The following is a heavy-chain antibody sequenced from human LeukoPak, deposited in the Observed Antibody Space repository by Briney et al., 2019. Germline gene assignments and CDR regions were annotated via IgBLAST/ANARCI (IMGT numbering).Heavy chain of an antibody. J-gene: IGHJ4*02. CDR3: ATSQSSVAGIVGD. D-gene: IGHD6-19*01. CDR2: ISGSGSNK. V-gene: IGHV3-11*04. Sequence: GGSLRLSCAASGFSVSSLYMSWVRQAPGKGLEWVSYISGSGSNKYYADSVKGRFTISRDNAKNSLYLQMNSLRVEDTAVYYCATSQSSVAGIVGDWGQGTLVTVSS. CDR1: GFSVSSLY.